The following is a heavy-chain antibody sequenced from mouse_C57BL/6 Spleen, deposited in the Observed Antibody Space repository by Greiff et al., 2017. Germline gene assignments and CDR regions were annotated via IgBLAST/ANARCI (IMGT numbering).Heavy chain of an antibody. Sequence: QVQLQQPGAELVKPGASVKLSCKASGYTFTSYWMHWVKQRPGRGLEWIGRIDPNSGGTKYNEKFKSKATLTVDKPSSTAYMQLSSLTSEDSAVYYCARWDGDGYYEDYAMDYWGQGTSVTVSS. CDR1: GYTFTSYW. CDR2: IDPNSGGT. CDR3: ARWDGDGYYEDYAMDY. D-gene: IGHD2-3*01. J-gene: IGHJ4*01. V-gene: IGHV1-72*01.